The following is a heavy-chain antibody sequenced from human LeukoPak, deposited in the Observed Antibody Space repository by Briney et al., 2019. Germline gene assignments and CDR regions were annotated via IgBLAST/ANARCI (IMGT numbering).Heavy chain of an antibody. CDR1: GFTVSSNS. V-gene: IGHV3-66*01. CDR3: ARAALGSGSYYQNWFDP. Sequence: GGSLRLSCTVSGFTVSSNSMSWVRQAPGMGLEWVSVIYSGGSTYYADSVKGRFTISRDNSKNTLYLQMNSLRVEDTAVYYCARAALGSGSYYQNWFDPWGQGTLVTVSS. CDR2: IYSGGST. D-gene: IGHD3-10*01. J-gene: IGHJ5*02.